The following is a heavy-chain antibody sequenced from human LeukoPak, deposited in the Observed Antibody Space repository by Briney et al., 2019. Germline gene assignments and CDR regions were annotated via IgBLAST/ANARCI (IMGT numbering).Heavy chain of an antibody. V-gene: IGHV1-18*01. CDR1: GYTFTSYG. Sequence: GASVKVSCKASGYTFTSYGISWVRQAPGQGLEGMGWSSAYSGNTNYAQKRHGRVTMTTDTSTSTDYMKLRSLRSDDTAVYYCARVYRYDSSGYSLKLFDYWGQGTLVTVSS. CDR3: ARVYRYDSSGYSLKLFDY. CDR2: SSAYSGNT. J-gene: IGHJ4*02. D-gene: IGHD3-22*01.